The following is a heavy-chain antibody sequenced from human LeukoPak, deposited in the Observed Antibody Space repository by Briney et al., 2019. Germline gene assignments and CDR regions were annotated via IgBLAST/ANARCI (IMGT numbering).Heavy chain of an antibody. Sequence: SETLSLTCTVSGGSISSYYWSWIRQPAGKGLEWIGRIYTSGSTNYNPSLKSRVTMSVDTSKNQFSLKLSSVTAADTAVYYYARVNYYDSSGLNYYYYGMDVWGQGTTVTVSS. CDR3: ARVNYYDSSGLNYYYYGMDV. CDR1: GGSISSYY. CDR2: IYTSGST. D-gene: IGHD3-22*01. J-gene: IGHJ6*02. V-gene: IGHV4-4*07.